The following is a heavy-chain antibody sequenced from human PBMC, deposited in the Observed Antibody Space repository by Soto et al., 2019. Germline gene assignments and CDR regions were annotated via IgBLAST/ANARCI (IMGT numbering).Heavy chain of an antibody. J-gene: IGHJ6*04. CDR3: AREAYSYVTPTEQSYYCMHV. CDR2: INPNSGGT. D-gene: IGHD5-18*01. CDR1: GYTFTGYY. Sequence: ASVKVSCKASGYTFTGYYMHWVRQAPGQGLEWMGWINPNSGGTNYAQKFQGWVTMTRDTSISTAYMELSRLRSDDTAVYYCAREAYSYVTPTEQSYYCMHVWGKRTTGTVFS. V-gene: IGHV1-2*04.